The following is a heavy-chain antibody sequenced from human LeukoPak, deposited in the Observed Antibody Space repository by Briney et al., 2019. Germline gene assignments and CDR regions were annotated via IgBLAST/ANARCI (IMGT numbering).Heavy chain of an antibody. D-gene: IGHD5-24*01. CDR2: ISSSSSYI. CDR1: GFTFSSYS. V-gene: IGHV3-21*01. J-gene: IGHJ3*02. Sequence: GGSLRLSCAASGFTFSSYSMNWVREAPGKGLEWVSSISSSSSYIYYADSVKGLFTISRDNAKNSLYLQMNSLRAEDTAVYYCARPQARDGYSFDAFDIWGQGTMVTVSS. CDR3: ARPQARDGYSFDAFDI.